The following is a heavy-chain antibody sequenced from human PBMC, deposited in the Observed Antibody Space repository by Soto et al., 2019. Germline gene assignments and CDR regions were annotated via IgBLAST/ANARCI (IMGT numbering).Heavy chain of an antibody. CDR2: ISYDGTNK. D-gene: IGHD4-17*01. V-gene: IGHV3-30*18. J-gene: IGHJ6*02. CDR3: AKDLQSYGDYDYYCYGMDV. Sequence: QVQLVESGGGEVQPGRSLTISCAASGFTFSTYGMHWVRQTPGKGLEWVAVISYDGTNKFYSDSVKGRFTISRDNFKNTLTLQMNSLRADVTAVYSCAKDLQSYGDYDYYCYGMDVWGLGTRVTVSS. CDR1: GFTFSTYG.